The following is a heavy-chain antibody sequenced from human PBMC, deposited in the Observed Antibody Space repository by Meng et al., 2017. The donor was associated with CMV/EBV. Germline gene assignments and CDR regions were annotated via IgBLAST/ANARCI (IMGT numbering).Heavy chain of an antibody. CDR1: GGTFSSYA. Sequence: SVKVSCKASGGTFSSYAISWVRQAPGQGLEWMGGIIPIFGTANYAQKFQGRVTITTDESTSTAYMELSSLRSEDTAVYYCASGPERWYQPRRNWFDPWGQGTLVTVSS. CDR3: ASGPERWYQPRRNWFDP. D-gene: IGHD2-2*01. CDR2: IIPIFGTA. V-gene: IGHV1-69*05. J-gene: IGHJ5*02.